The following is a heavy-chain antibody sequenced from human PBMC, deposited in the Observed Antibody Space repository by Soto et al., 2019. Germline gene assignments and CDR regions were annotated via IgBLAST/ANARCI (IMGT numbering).Heavy chain of an antibody. D-gene: IGHD6-6*01. CDR2: IIPIFGTA. CDR3: ARDRRGDSSSDPPFDY. J-gene: IGHJ4*02. V-gene: IGHV1-69*01. Sequence: QVQLVQSGAEVKKPGSSVKVSCKASGGTFSSYAISWLRQAPGQGLEWMGGIIPIFGTANYAQKFQGRVTITADESTSTAYMELSSLRSEDTAVYYCARDRRGDSSSDPPFDYWGQGTLVTVSS. CDR1: GGTFSSYA.